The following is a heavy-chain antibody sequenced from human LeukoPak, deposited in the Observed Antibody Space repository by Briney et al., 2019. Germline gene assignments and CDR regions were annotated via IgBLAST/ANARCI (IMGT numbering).Heavy chain of an antibody. CDR1: GGSIRSSYYY. Sequence: SETLSLTCTVSGGSIRSSYYYWGWIRQPPGKGLEWIGSIYDSGSTYYNPSLKSRVTISVDTSKNQFSLKLSSVTAADTALYYCARQGEYTTSLGRKQFDYWGQGALVTVSS. D-gene: IGHD3-16*01. V-gene: IGHV4-39*01. J-gene: IGHJ4*02. CDR3: ARQGEYTTSLGRKQFDY. CDR2: IYDSGST.